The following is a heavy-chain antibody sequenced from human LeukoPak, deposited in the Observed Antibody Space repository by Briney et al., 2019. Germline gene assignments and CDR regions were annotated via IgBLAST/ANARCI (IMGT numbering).Heavy chain of an antibody. CDR2: INPNSGNT. Sequence: GASVKVSCKASGYTFTSYYMHWVRQAPGQGLEWMGRINPNSGNTGYAQKFQGRVTMTRNTSISTAYMELSSLRSEDTAVYYCARGLGPPPDYWGQGTLVTVSS. CDR1: GYTFTSYY. CDR3: ARGLGPPPDY. D-gene: IGHD7-27*01. J-gene: IGHJ4*02. V-gene: IGHV1-8*02.